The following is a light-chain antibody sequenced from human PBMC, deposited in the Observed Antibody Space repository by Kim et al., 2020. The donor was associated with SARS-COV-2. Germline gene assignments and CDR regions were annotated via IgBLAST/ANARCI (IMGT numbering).Light chain of an antibody. V-gene: IGKV1-39*01. CDR1: QSVTTY. J-gene: IGKJ2*01. CDR2: AAS. Sequence: DRVTITCRASQSVTTYLNWYQEKPGKAPNLIINAASSLRNGVPSRFSGSGSGTDFTLTITSLQPDDFATYYCQQSYSYPYTFGQGTKLEI. CDR3: QQSYSYPYT.